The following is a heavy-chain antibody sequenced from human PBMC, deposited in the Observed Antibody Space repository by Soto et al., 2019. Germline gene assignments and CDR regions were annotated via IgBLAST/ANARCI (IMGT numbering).Heavy chain of an antibody. CDR3: ARVVGALGHWFDP. V-gene: IGHV1-18*01. J-gene: IGHJ5*02. Sequence: QVQLVQSGAEVKKPGASVKVSCKASGYNFNSYTISWVRQAPGQGLEWMGRISAYNGNTNYAQKTQGRATSTTDKAKSTAHMERRSLRSDDTAVYNCARVVGALGHWFDPWGQGTLVTVSS. CDR1: GYNFNSYT. D-gene: IGHD1-26*01. CDR2: ISAYNGNT.